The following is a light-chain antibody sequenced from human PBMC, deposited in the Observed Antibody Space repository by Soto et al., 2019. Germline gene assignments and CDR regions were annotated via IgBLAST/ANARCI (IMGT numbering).Light chain of an antibody. CDR1: QNINND. V-gene: IGKV3-15*01. Sequence: SQSPSTLSVSTGERATLSCRASQNINNDYLAWYQQKPGQAPRLLIYGISTRAPGVPARFSGSGSGTDFTLTISSLQSEDFAVYYCQQRSNWPPKITFGQGTRLANK. J-gene: IGKJ5*01. CDR2: GIS. CDR3: QQRSNWPPKIT.